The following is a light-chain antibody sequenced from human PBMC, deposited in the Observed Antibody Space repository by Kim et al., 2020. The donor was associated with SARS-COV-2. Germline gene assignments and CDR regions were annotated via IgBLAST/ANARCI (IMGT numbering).Light chain of an antibody. CDR3: QQYKNWPYT. CDR1: QSVSSN. Sequence: SVSPGERANLACRASQSVSSNLAWYQQKPGQAPRLLIYGAFTRATGIPARFSGSGSGTEFTLTINSLQSEDFAVYYCQQYKNWPYTFGQGTKLEI. V-gene: IGKV3-15*01. CDR2: GAF. J-gene: IGKJ2*01.